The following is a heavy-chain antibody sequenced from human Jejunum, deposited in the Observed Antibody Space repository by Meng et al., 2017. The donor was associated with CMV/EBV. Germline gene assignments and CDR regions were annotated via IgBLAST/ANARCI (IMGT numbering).Heavy chain of an antibody. CDR2: IYYSGKI. CDR1: GDSFSSDTSY. CDR3: ARYYSGWYFDN. Sequence: TVSGDSFSSDTSYWSWIRQTPGKGLEWIAYIYYSGKINYNPSLKSRVTVSLDTSKNQFSLRLTSVTAADTAVYFCARYYSGWYFDNWGQGTLVTVSS. J-gene: IGHJ4*02. V-gene: IGHV4-61*01. D-gene: IGHD5-12*01.